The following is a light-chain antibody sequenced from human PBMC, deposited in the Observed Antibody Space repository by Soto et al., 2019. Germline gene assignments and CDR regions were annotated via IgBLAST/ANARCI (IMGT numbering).Light chain of an antibody. J-gene: IGKJ1*01. CDR1: QTIMTY. CDR3: QQSYNSPRT. Sequence: DIQMTQPPSSLSASVGDEVTITCRASQTIMTYLMWYQLKPGMPPRLLIYAASSLQSGGASRFSGGGSWTDFTLTISSLQQDDFATYSCQQSYNSPRTFGRGTKVDI. CDR2: AAS. V-gene: IGKV1-39*01.